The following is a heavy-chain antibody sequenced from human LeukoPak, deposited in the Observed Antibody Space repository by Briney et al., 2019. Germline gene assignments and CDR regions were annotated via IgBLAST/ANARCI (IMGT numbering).Heavy chain of an antibody. J-gene: IGHJ3*02. D-gene: IGHD2-2*02. CDR1: GGSISSYY. CDR2: IYTSGST. Sequence: SETLSLTCIVSGGSISSYYWSWIRQPAGKGLEWIGRIYTSGSTNYNLSLKSRVTMSVDTSKNQFSLKLSPVTAADTAVYYCARVYCSSTSCYRRNDAFDIWGQGTMVTVSS. CDR3: ARVYCSSTSCYRRNDAFDI. V-gene: IGHV4-4*07.